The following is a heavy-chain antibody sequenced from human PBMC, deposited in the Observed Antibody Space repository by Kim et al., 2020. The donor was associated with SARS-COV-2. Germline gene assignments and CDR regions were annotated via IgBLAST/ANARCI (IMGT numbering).Heavy chain of an antibody. J-gene: IGHJ4*02. D-gene: IGHD6-13*01. V-gene: IGHV1-3*01. CDR3: ARDKTGIAAAGTDFDY. Sequence: KFQGRVTITRDPAASTSYMEMSSLRSEDTAVYYCARDKTGIAAAGTDFDYWGQGTLVTVSS.